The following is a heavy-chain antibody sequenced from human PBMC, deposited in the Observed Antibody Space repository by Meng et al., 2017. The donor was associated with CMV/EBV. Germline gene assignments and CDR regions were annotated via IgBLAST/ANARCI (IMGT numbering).Heavy chain of an antibody. Sequence: SETLSLTCAVYGGSFSGYYWSWIRQPPGKGLEWFGEINHSGSTNYNPSLKSRVTISVDTSKNQFSLKLSSVTAADTAVYYCARVARITMVRGQWGGDYWGQGTLVTVSS. CDR1: GGSFSGYY. D-gene: IGHD3-10*01. J-gene: IGHJ4*02. CDR2: INHSGST. CDR3: ARVARITMVRGQWGGDY. V-gene: IGHV4-34*01.